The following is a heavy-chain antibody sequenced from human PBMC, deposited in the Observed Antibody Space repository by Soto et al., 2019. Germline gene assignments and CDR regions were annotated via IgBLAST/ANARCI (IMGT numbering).Heavy chain of an antibody. CDR3: AKHFEYQLLSWFDP. J-gene: IGHJ5*02. CDR2: ISAGGGNT. V-gene: IGHV3-23*01. CDR1: GFSFSTYA. Sequence: GSLRLSCVASGFSFSTYAMSWVRQAPGKGLEWVSGISAGGGNTYYADSVGGRFTISRDNSKNTLYLQISSLRAEDTALYYCAKHFEYQLLSWFDPWGQGTLVTVSS. D-gene: IGHD2-2*01.